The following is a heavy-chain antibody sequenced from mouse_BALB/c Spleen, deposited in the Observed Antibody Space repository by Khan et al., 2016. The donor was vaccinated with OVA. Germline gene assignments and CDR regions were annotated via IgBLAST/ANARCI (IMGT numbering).Heavy chain of an antibody. CDR2: ISNTGST. D-gene: IGHD4-1*01. V-gene: IGHV3-2*02. J-gene: IGHJ4*01. Sequence: EVQLQESGPGLVKPSQSLSLTCTVTGYSITRDYAWNWIRQFPGNKLEWMAYISNTGSTDYNPSLKSRISITRDTSKNQFFLQLNSVTTEDTATYYCASELGRYYAMDYWGQGTSVTVSS. CDR3: ASELGRYYAMDY. CDR1: GYSITRDYA.